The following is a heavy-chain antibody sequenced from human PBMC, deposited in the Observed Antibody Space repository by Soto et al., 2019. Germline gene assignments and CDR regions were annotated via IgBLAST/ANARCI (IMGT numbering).Heavy chain of an antibody. J-gene: IGHJ4*02. CDR1: GFTFDDYA. V-gene: IGHV3-9*01. D-gene: IGHD6-19*01. CDR2: ISWNSGSI. Sequence: DVQLVESGGGLVQPGRSLRLSCAASGFTFDDYAMHWVRQAPGKGLEWVSGISWNSGSIGYADSVKGRFTISRDNAKNSLYLQMNSLRAEDTALYYCAKDMRGGSGWTLFDYWGQGTLVTVSS. CDR3: AKDMRGGSGWTLFDY.